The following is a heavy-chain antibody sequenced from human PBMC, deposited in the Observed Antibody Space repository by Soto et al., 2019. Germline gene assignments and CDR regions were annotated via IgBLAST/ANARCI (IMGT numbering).Heavy chain of an antibody. CDR1: GFTFSSYA. Sequence: HPGGSLRLSCAASGFTFSSYAMHWVRQAPGKGLEWVAVISYDGSNKYYADSVKGRFTISRDNSKNTLYLQMNSLRAEDTAVYYCAKDLPRYSYGHREGFDYWGQGTLVTVSS. CDR2: ISYDGSNK. CDR3: AKDLPRYSYGHREGFDY. D-gene: IGHD5-18*01. V-gene: IGHV3-30*04. J-gene: IGHJ4*02.